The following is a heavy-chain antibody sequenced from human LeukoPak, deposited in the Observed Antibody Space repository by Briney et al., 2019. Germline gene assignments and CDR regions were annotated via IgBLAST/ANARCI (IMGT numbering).Heavy chain of an antibody. D-gene: IGHD2-8*01. CDR2: IIPILGIA. J-gene: IGHJ4*02. Sequence: SVMVSCKASGGTFSSYAISWVRQAPGQGLEWMGRIIPILGIANYAQKFQGRVTITADKSTSTAYMELSSLRSEDTAVYYCARAVLLEGGHFDYWGQGTLVTVSS. V-gene: IGHV1-69*04. CDR1: GGTFSSYA. CDR3: ARAVLLEGGHFDY.